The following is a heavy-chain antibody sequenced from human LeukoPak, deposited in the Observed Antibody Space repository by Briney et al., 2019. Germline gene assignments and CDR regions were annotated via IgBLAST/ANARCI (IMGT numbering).Heavy chain of an antibody. V-gene: IGHV1-2*02. Sequence: GASVKVSCKASGYTFTGYYMHWVRQAPGQGLEWMGWTNPNSGATNYAQKFQGRVTMTRDTSISTAYMELTRLTSDDTAVYYCARGLRAAVFDIWGQGTMVTVSS. CDR3: ARGLRAAVFDI. J-gene: IGHJ3*02. D-gene: IGHD2-2*01. CDR1: GYTFTGYY. CDR2: TNPNSGAT.